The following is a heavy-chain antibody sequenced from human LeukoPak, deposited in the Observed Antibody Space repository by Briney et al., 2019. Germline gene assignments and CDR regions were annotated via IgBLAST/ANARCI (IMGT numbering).Heavy chain of an antibody. CDR1: GFTFRNYA. CDR3: VKAAYGGYVNWFDP. J-gene: IGHJ5*02. V-gene: IGHV3-23*01. Sequence: GGSLGLSCAASGFTFRNYAMNWVRQAPGKGLEWVSSIAATSGSTYYADSVKGRFTISRDNSKNTLYLQMNSLRAEDTALYYCVKAAYGGYVNWFDPWGQGTLVTVSS. CDR2: IAATSGST. D-gene: IGHD4-17*01.